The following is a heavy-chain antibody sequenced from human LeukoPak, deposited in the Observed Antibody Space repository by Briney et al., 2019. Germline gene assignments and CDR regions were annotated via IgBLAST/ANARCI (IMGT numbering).Heavy chain of an antibody. Sequence: SETLSLTCTVSGGSISSSSYYWGCIRQPPGKGLEWSGSLSYSANTFYNPSIKSRVTICGGTSQNQFSLKPSSVTAADTAVYSRARHRGSSWYSAAEIWGQGTMVTVSS. D-gene: IGHD6-13*01. V-gene: IGHV4-39*01. CDR2: LSYSANT. J-gene: IGHJ3*02. CDR3: ARHRGSSWYSAAEI. CDR1: GGSISSSSYY.